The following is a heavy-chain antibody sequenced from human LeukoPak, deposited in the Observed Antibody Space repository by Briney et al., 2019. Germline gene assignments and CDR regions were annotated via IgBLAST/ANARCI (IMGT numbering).Heavy chain of an antibody. Sequence: SETLSLTRTVSGGSISSSSYYWGWIRQPPGKGLEWIGSIYYSGSTYYNPSLKSRVTISVDTSKNQFSLKLSSVTAADTAVYYCARHRVSWGATDWFDPWGQGTLVTVSS. D-gene: IGHD1-26*01. CDR2: IYYSGST. J-gene: IGHJ5*02. CDR1: GGSISSSSYY. V-gene: IGHV4-39*01. CDR3: ARHRVSWGATDWFDP.